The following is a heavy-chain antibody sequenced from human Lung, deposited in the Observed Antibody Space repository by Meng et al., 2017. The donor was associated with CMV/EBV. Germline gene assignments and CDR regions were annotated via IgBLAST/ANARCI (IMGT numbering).Heavy chain of an antibody. CDR1: GGSFSGHY. J-gene: IGHJ4*02. CDR2: IYHTGVT. D-gene: IGHD2-2*01. Sequence: SETLSLXXGAYGGSFSGHYRSWIRQSPGKGLEWIGEIYHTGVTNYHPSLKSRVTISLDTSKMQFSLKLTSVTAADTAVYYCATSPDGPAGFYYWGQGVLVTVSS. V-gene: IGHV4-34*01. CDR3: ATSPDGPAGFYY.